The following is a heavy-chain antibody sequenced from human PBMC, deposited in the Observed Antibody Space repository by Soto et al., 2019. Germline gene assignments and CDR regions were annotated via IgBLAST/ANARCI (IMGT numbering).Heavy chain of an antibody. CDR1: GYTFTSYD. CDR3: ARGGVLRYFDWLRGANYYYYYMDV. CDR2: MNPNSGNT. Sequence: QVQLVQSGAEVKKPGASVKVSCKASGYTFTSYDINWVRQATGQGLEWMGWMNPNSGNTGYAQKFQGRVTMTRNTSISTAYMELSSLRSEDTAVYYCARGGVLRYFDWLRGANYYYYYMDVWAKGPRSPSP. D-gene: IGHD3-9*01. J-gene: IGHJ6*03. V-gene: IGHV1-8*01.